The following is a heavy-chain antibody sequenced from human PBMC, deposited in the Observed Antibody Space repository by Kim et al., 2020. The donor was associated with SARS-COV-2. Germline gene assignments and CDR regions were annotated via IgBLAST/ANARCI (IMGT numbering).Heavy chain of an antibody. D-gene: IGHD3-10*01. CDR2: FDPEDGEI. V-gene: IGHV1-24*01. CDR3: ATYASGSRYFDL. Sequence: ASVKVSCKVSGYTLTELSMHWVRQAPGKGLEWMGGFDPEDGEIIYAQESQDRLTMTEDTTTDTGYMELSSLESEDTAVYYCATYASGSRYFDLWGQGTLV. J-gene: IGHJ4*02. CDR1: GYTLTELS.